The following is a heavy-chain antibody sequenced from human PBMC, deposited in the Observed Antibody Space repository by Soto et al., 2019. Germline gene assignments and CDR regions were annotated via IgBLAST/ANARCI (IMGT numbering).Heavy chain of an antibody. Sequence: QVQLVESGGGVVQPGRSLRLSCAASGFTFSSYGMHWVRQAPGKGLEWVAVIWYDGSNKYYADSVKGRFTISRDNYKNTMYLQINSLRGEDTAVYYCARDPEPRLIAALPPDPWYYYGMDVWGQGTTVTVSS. CDR3: ARDPEPRLIAALPPDPWYYYGMDV. D-gene: IGHD6-6*01. J-gene: IGHJ6*02. CDR1: GFTFSSYG. CDR2: IWYDGSNK. V-gene: IGHV3-33*01.